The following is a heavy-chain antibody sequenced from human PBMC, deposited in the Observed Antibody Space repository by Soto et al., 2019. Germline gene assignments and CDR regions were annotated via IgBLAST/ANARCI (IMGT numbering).Heavy chain of an antibody. CDR3: SRSLAIDFDS. CDR2: IRRIAYGGTT. CDR1: GFHFAAYT. Sequence: PGGSLRLSCSASGFHFAAYTMSWVRLTPGKGLEWVGFIRRIAYGGTTDYAASVKGRFTISRDDSRKIVYLQMSRLKIEDTAGYYCSRSLAIDFDSWGQGTLVTVSS. J-gene: IGHJ4*02. V-gene: IGHV3-49*04.